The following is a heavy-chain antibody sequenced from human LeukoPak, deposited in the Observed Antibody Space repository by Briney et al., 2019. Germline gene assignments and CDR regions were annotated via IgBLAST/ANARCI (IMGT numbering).Heavy chain of an antibody. V-gene: IGHV3-7*01. CDR1: GFTFGTYW. D-gene: IGHD2-15*01. CDR3: ARARYCSSGNCYKDY. Sequence: GGSLRLSCAASGFTFGTYWMSWVRQAPGKGLEWVANINGDGSEKYFAGSVKGRFTISRDNARNSLFLQMNSLRAEDTAVYYCARARYCSSGNCYKDYCSQVSL. J-gene: IGHJ4*02. CDR2: INGDGSEK.